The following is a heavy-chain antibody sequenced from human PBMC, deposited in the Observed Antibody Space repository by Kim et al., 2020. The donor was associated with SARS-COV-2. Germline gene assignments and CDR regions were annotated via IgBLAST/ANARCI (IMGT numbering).Heavy chain of an antibody. CDR3: ARLGGGAADYYFGMDV. J-gene: IGHJ6*02. D-gene: IGHD6-13*01. V-gene: IGHV6-1*01. Sequence: SVKSRITINPDTSKNQFSLQLNSVTPEDTAVYYCARLGGGAADYYFGMDVWGQGTTVTVSS.